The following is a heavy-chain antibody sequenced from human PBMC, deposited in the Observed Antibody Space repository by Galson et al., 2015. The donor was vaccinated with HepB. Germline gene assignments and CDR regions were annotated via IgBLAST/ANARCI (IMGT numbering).Heavy chain of an antibody. CDR2: ISRGSTAI. J-gene: IGHJ4*02. Sequence: SLRLSCAASGFTFSSYSMNWVRQAPGKGLEWVSSISRGSTAIYYADSVKGRFTISRDNAKNSVYLQMNGLRDEDTAVYYCASRHCSDGVCQFDDWVQGALVIVSS. CDR1: GFTFSSYS. V-gene: IGHV3-21*06. CDR3: ASRHCSDGVCQFDD. D-gene: IGHD2-15*01.